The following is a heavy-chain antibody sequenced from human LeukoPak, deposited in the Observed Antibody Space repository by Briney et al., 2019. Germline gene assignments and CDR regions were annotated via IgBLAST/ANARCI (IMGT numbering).Heavy chain of an antibody. J-gene: IGHJ1*01. CDR1: GSTFSIYA. V-gene: IGHV3-30-3*01. D-gene: IGHD6-6*01. CDR2: ISSDGSNK. CDR3: DPHDSASQF. Sequence: PGGSLRLSCAASGSTFSIYAMHWVRQAPGKGLEWVAFISSDGSNKYYADSVKGRFTISRDNSKNTLYLQMNGLRDEDTAVYYCDPHDSASQFWGQGTLVTVSS.